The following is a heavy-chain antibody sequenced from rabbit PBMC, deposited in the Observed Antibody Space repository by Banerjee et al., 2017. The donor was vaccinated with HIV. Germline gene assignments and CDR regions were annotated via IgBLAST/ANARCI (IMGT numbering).Heavy chain of an antibody. CDR3: ARDAGSGPYIDGYFNL. J-gene: IGHJ4*01. D-gene: IGHD4-2*01. Sequence: QEQLEESGGGLVKPEGSLTLTCKASGFSFSDSDVMCWVRQAPGKGLEWIACINAVTGKAVYASWAKGRFTFSKTSSTTVTLQMTSLTPADTATYFCARDAGSGPYIDGYFNLWGPGTLVTVS. CDR2: INAVTGKA. CDR1: GFSFSDSDV. V-gene: IGHV1S45*01.